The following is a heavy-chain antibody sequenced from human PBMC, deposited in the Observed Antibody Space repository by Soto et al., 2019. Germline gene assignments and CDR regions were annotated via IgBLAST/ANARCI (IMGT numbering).Heavy chain of an antibody. CDR1: GYTFTGYY. V-gene: IGHV1-2*04. CDR2: INPTSGGT. CDR3: ARAATFGVVTHYYYYYGMDV. D-gene: IGHD3-3*01. J-gene: IGHJ6*02. Sequence: QVQLVQSGAEVKKPGASVKVSCKASGYTFTGYYMHWVRQAPGQGLEWMGWINPTSGGTNYAQKFQGWVTMTRDTSISTAYMELSRLRSDDTAVYYCARAATFGVVTHYYYYYGMDVWGQGTTVTVSS.